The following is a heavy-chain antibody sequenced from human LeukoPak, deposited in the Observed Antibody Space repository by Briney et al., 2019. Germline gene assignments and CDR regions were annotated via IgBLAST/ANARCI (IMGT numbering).Heavy chain of an antibody. CDR1: GFTFDDYA. V-gene: IGHV3-9*01. J-gene: IGHJ4*02. CDR3: ARVAAAAAPRRYYFDY. Sequence: PGRSLRLSCAASGFTFDDYAMHWVRQAPGKGLEWVSGISWNSGSIGYADSVKGRFTISRDNAKNSLYLQMNSLRAEDTAVYYCARVAAAAAPRRYYFDYWGQGTLVTVSS. D-gene: IGHD6-13*01. CDR2: ISWNSGSI.